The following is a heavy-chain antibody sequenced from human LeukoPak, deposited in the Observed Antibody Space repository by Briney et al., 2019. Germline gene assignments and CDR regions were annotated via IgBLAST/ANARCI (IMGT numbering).Heavy chain of an antibody. CDR1: GGSISSYY. CDR3: AKMIDYGDRDY. D-gene: IGHD4-17*01. Sequence: SETLSLTCTVSGGSISSYYWSWIRQPPGKGLEWIGYISTSGSTIYNPSLKSRVTISTDTSKNQFSLKLSSVTAADTAVYYCAKMIDYGDRDYWGQGTLVTVSS. J-gene: IGHJ4*02. CDR2: ISTSGST. V-gene: IGHV4-4*09.